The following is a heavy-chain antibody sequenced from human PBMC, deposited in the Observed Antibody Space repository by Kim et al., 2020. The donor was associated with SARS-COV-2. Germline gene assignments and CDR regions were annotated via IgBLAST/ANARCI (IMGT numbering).Heavy chain of an antibody. Sequence: GGSLRLSCAASGFTFSSYWMSWVRQAPGKGLEWVANIKQDGSEKYNVDSVKGRFTISRDNAKNSLYLQMNSLRAEDTAVYYCARSRRPGVPGGFDIWGQGTMVTVSS. CDR3: ARSRRPGVPGGFDI. CDR1: GFTFSSYW. CDR2: IKQDGSEK. J-gene: IGHJ3*02. V-gene: IGHV3-7*03. D-gene: IGHD2-15*01.